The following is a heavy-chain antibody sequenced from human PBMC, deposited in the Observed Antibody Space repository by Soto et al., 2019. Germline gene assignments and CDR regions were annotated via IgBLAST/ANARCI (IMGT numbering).Heavy chain of an antibody. D-gene: IGHD6-19*01. CDR2: INQDGSEK. Sequence: WGSLRLSCAASGFTLGNHWVRWVRQAPGKGLEWVVNINQDGSEKYYADSVRGRFTISRDNSKNTLLLQMNSLRAEDTAVYFCAKDQESPYTGGLYSLDCWGRGTLVTVSS. J-gene: IGHJ4*02. CDR3: AKDQESPYTGGLYSLDC. V-gene: IGHV3-7*01. CDR1: GFTLGNHW.